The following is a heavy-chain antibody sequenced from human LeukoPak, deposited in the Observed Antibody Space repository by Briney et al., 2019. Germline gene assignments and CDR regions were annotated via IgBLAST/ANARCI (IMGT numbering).Heavy chain of an antibody. D-gene: IGHD5-18*01. CDR3: ASPSVGYSYGDFDY. J-gene: IGHJ4*02. CDR1: GGTFSSYA. V-gene: IGHV1-69*01. CDR2: IIPIFGTA. Sequence: GASVKVSCKASGGTFSSYAISWVRQAPGQGLEWMGGIIPIFGTANYAQKFQGRVTITADESTSTAYMELSSLRSEDTAVYYCASPSVGYSYGDFDYWGQGTLVTVSS.